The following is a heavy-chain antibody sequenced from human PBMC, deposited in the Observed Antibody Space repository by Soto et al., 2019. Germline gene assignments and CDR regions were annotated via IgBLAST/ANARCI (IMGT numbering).Heavy chain of an antibody. J-gene: IGHJ6*02. Sequence: QVQPQESGPGLVKPSETLSLTCTVSGGSVNSGSYYWSWIRQPPGKGLEWVGHIYYSGSATYNPSLQSRVTILVDTSKDQFSLKLTSVTAADTAVYYCARDSYFDLKRGGYYYYAMDVWGQGTTVTVSS. CDR1: GGSVNSGSYY. CDR3: ARDSYFDLKRGGYYYYAMDV. CDR2: IYYSGSA. D-gene: IGHD3-10*01. V-gene: IGHV4-61*01.